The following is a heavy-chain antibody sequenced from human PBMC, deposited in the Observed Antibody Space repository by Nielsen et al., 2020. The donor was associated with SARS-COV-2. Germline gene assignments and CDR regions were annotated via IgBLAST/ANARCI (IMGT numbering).Heavy chain of an antibody. V-gene: IGHV3-7*03. D-gene: IGHD1-26*01. Sequence: GESLKISCVVSGLTFNNDWMSWVRQAPGKGLEWVANIKQDGSEKYYVDSVKGRFTISRDNAKNSLYLQMNSLRAEDTAVYYCARRRVYSGSYYDDNWFDPWGQGTLVTVSS. J-gene: IGHJ5*02. CDR2: IKQDGSEK. CDR3: ARRRVYSGSYYDDNWFDP. CDR1: GLTFNNDW.